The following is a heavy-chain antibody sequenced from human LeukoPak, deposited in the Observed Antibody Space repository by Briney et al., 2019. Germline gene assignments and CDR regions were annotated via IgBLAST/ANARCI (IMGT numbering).Heavy chain of an antibody. V-gene: IGHV3-20*04. CDR3: ARVIGNILTERGPFDY. CDR1: GFTFDDYG. J-gene: IGHJ4*02. CDR2: INWNGGST. D-gene: IGHD3-9*01. Sequence: GGSLRLSCAASGFTFDDYGMSWVRQAPGKGLEWVSGINWNGGSTVYADSVKGRFTISRDNAKNSLYLQMNSLRAEDTALYYCARVIGNILTERGPFDYWGQGTLVTVSS.